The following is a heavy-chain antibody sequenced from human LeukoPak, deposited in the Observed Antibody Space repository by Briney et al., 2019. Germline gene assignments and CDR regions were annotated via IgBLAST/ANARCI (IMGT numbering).Heavy chain of an antibody. V-gene: IGHV3-30*18. CDR3: AKDLITMVRGSPMDV. J-gene: IGHJ6*02. Sequence: PGGSLRPSCAAPGFPFSNYGMHWVRQAPGKGLGWVALLVYDGFYKYYADSVTGRFTISRDDSRNTLYLQLSSLRAEDTAVYYCAKDLITMVRGSPMDVWGQGTTVTVSS. CDR1: GFPFSNYG. D-gene: IGHD3-10*01. CDR2: LVYDGFYK.